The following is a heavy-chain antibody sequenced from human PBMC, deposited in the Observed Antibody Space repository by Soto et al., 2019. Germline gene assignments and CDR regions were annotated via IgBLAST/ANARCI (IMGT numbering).Heavy chain of an antibody. CDR2: FDPEDGET. V-gene: IGHV1-24*01. D-gene: IGHD2-15*01. CDR3: ATGIFSFSPPDDY. J-gene: IGHJ4*02. CDR1: GYTLTELS. Sequence: ASVKVSCKVSGYTLTELSMHWVRQAPGKGLEWKGGFDPEDGETIYAQKFQGRVTMTEDTSTDTAYMELSSLRSEDTAVYYCATGIFSFSPPDDYWGQGTLVTVSS.